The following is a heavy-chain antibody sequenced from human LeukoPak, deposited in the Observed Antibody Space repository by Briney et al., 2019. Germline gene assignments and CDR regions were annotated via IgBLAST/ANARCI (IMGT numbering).Heavy chain of an antibody. CDR3: ANGYSSSWEKYFQH. Sequence: ASVKVSCKAPGYTFTGYYMHWVRQAPGQGLEWMGWINPNSGGTNYAQKFQGRVIMTRDTSISTAYMELSRLRSDDTAVYYCANGYSSSWEKYFQHWGQGTLVTVSS. D-gene: IGHD6-13*01. CDR2: INPNSGGT. V-gene: IGHV1-2*02. CDR1: GYTFTGYY. J-gene: IGHJ1*01.